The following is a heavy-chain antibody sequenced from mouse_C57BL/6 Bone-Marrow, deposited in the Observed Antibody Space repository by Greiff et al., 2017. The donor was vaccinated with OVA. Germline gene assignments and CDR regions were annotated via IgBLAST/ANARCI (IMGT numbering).Heavy chain of an antibody. V-gene: IGHV1-55*01. CDR1: GYTFTSYW. CDR3: ARYNWDVWYFDV. CDR2: IYPGSGST. J-gene: IGHJ1*03. D-gene: IGHD4-1*01. Sequence: VQLQQPGAELVKPGASVKMSCKASGYTFTSYWITWVKQRPGQGLEWIGDIYPGSGSTNYNEKFKRKATLTVDTSSSTAYMQLSSLTSEDSAVYYCARYNWDVWYFDVWGTGTTVTVSS.